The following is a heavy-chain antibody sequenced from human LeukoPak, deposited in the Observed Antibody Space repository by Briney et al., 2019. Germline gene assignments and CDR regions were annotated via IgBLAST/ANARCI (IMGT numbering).Heavy chain of an antibody. V-gene: IGHV4-59*01. D-gene: IGHD6-13*01. CDR2: IYYSGTT. CDR1: GGSISSYY. Sequence: SETLSLTCTVSGGSISSYYWSWIRQPPGTGLEWIGYIYYSGTTNYNPSLKSRVTISVDTSKNQFSLKLSSVTAADTAVYYCARGVYIAAAQYGYWGQGTLVTVSS. CDR3: ARGVYIAAAQYGY. J-gene: IGHJ4*02.